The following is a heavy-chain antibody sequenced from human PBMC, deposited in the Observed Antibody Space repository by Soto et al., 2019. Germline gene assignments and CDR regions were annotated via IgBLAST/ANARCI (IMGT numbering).Heavy chain of an antibody. V-gene: IGHV1-18*01. CDR2: ITAYNGNT. J-gene: IGHJ4*02. CDR1: GYTFTNYG. CDR3: ARDHPHSYGVYYFDY. D-gene: IGHD5-18*01. Sequence: GASVKVSCKASGYTFTNYGISWVRQAPGQGLEWMGWITAYNGNTNYAQKLQGRVTMTTDTSTSTAYMELRSLRSADTAVYYCARDHPHSYGVYYFDYWGQGTPVTVSS.